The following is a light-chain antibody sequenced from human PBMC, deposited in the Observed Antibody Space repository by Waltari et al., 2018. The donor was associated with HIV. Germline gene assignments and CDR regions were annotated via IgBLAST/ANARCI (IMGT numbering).Light chain of an antibody. J-gene: IGKJ1*01. Sequence: EIVMTQSPATLSVSAGERATLSCRASQSVSNNLAWYQQKPGQAPRLLIYGASTRATGIPARFSGSGSGTEFTLTISSLQSEDFAVYYCQQYNIWPRTFGQGTKVEIK. CDR2: GAS. CDR1: QSVSNN. CDR3: QQYNIWPRT. V-gene: IGKV3-15*01.